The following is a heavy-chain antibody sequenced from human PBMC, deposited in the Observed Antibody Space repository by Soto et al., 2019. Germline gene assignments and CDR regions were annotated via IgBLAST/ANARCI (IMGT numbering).Heavy chain of an antibody. CDR3: ARQGAVATLLDY. CDR1: GGSISSYY. Sequence: SETLSLTCTVSGGSISSYYWSWIRQPPGKELEWIGYIYYSGSTNYNPSLKSRVTISVDTSKSQFSLKLNSVTAADTAVYYCARQGAVATLLDYWGQGTLVTVSS. V-gene: IGHV4-59*08. D-gene: IGHD6-19*01. J-gene: IGHJ4*02. CDR2: IYYSGST.